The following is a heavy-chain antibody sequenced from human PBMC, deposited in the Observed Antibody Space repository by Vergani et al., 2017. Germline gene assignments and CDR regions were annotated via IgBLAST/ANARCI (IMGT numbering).Heavy chain of an antibody. Sequence: QVQLVESGGGVVQRGGSLRLSCARSGFTLSNYDMQWIRQGPGKGLEFVAFIQFDGSNQYYADSVKGRFTLSRYFSKNTLYLQMNSLRTDDTATYYCAKHFRGWGIDYWGQGTQVIVSS. CDR3: AKHFRGWGIDY. D-gene: IGHD3-16*01. J-gene: IGHJ4*02. CDR2: IQFDGSNQ. CDR1: GFTLSNYD. V-gene: IGHV3-30*02.